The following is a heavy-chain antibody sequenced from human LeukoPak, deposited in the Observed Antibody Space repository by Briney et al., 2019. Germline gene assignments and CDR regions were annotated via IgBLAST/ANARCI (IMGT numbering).Heavy chain of an antibody. D-gene: IGHD3/OR15-3a*01. CDR1: GFTFISYA. CDR2: ISFHGTDT. V-gene: IGHV3-30*04. J-gene: IGHJ4*02. Sequence: GTSLRLSCAASGFTFISYAIHWVRQAPGKGLGWVAVISFHGTDTFYADSVKGRFTISRDNSKNTLYLQMDNLRVEDTGVYYCTRDLGTGRPHDFWGQGTLVTVSS. CDR3: TRDLGTGRPHDF.